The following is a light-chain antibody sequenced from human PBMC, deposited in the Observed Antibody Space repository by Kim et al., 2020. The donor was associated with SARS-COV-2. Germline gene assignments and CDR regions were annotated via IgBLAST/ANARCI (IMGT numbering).Light chain of an antibody. V-gene: IGLV1-44*01. CDR3: ESWDDSLNGVL. Sequence: GQRVTISCSGGNSNIGSNAVKWYYHLPGTAPKLLIYSTNQRPSGVPDRFSGSKSGTSVSLVISGLQSEDEGDYYCESWDDSLNGVLFGGGTKLTVL. CDR1: NSNIGSNA. CDR2: STN. J-gene: IGLJ3*02.